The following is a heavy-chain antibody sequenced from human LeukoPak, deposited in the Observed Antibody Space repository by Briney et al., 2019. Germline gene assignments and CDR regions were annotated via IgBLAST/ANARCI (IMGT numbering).Heavy chain of an antibody. J-gene: IGHJ3*02. CDR2: IFYSGST. Sequence: SETLSLTCIVSGVSGDSISSSGFYWGWIRQPPGKGLEYIGNIFYSGSTYYNPSLKSRVTISVDTSKNQFSLKLTSVTAADTAFYYCARNGPSSSSFPGGAFDIWGHGTMVTVSS. CDR3: ARNGPSSSSFPGGAFDI. V-gene: IGHV4-39*01. CDR1: GVSGDSISSSGFY. D-gene: IGHD6-13*01.